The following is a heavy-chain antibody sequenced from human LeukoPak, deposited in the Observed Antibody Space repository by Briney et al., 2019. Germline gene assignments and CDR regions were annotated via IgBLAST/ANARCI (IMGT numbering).Heavy chain of an antibody. Sequence: SETLSLTCTVSGGSVGRVSYYWSWIRQPPGKGLEWIGYIYYSGSTNYNPSLKSRVTISLDTSQNQFSLKLSSVTAADTAVYYCARRGGYCSGGSCYRMYYFDYWGQGTLVTVSS. D-gene: IGHD2-15*01. CDR2: IYYSGST. CDR3: ARRGGYCSGGSCYRMYYFDY. CDR1: GGSVGRVSYY. J-gene: IGHJ4*02. V-gene: IGHV4-61*01.